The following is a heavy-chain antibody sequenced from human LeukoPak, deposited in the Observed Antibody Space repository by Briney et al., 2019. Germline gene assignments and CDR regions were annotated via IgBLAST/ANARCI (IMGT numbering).Heavy chain of an antibody. Sequence: GGSLRLSCAASGFAFRSYWMSWVRQAPGKGLEWVANIKQDGSEKYYVDSVKGRFTISRDNAKNSLYLQMNSLRAEDTAVYYCARVEYDFWSGLDPRGAPDYWGQGTLVTVSS. V-gene: IGHV3-7*01. D-gene: IGHD3-3*01. CDR2: IKQDGSEK. J-gene: IGHJ4*02. CDR3: ARVEYDFWSGLDPRGAPDY. CDR1: GFAFRSYW.